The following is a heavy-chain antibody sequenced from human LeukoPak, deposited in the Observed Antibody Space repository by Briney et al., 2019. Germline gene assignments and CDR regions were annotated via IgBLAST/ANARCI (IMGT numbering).Heavy chain of an antibody. CDR1: GFTFSSYA. CDR2: ISGSGGST. J-gene: IGHJ5*02. CDR3: AKDNKSGGYDPSPRYNWFDP. D-gene: IGHD5-12*01. V-gene: IGHV3-23*01. Sequence: PGGSLRLSCAASGFTFSSYAMSWVRQAPGKGLEWVSAISGSGGSTYYADSVKGRFTIPRDNPKNTLYVQMNSLRAEDTAVYYCAKDNKSGGYDPSPRYNWFDPWGQGTLVTVSS.